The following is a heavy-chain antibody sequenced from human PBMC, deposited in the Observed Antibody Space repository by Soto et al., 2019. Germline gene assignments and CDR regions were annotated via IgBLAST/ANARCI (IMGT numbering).Heavy chain of an antibody. V-gene: IGHV4-59*01. J-gene: IGHJ4*02. CDR1: GGSLSSYY. D-gene: IGHD3-16*01. CDR3: ARDRVMLTFGGASEEWGIDS. CDR2: IYYSGST. Sequence: SETLSLTCVVSGGSLSSYYWSWIRQPPGKGLEWIGYIYYSGSTNYNPSLKSRVTISVDTSKNQFSLKLSSVTAADTAVYYCARDRVMLTFGGASEEWGIDSWGQGTLVTVSS.